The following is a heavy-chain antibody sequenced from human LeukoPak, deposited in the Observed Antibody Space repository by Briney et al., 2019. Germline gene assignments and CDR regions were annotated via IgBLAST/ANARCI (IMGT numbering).Heavy chain of an antibody. Sequence: GGSLRLSYAASGFTFSSYSMNWVRQAPGKGLEWVSYISRSSSSIYYADSVKGRFTVSRDNAKNSLYLQMNSLRAEDTAVYYCARVQVMDYYDSSGHPHSGGAFDIWGQGTMVTVSS. J-gene: IGHJ3*02. V-gene: IGHV3-48*01. CDR2: ISRSSSSI. D-gene: IGHD3-22*01. CDR1: GFTFSSYS. CDR3: ARVQVMDYYDSSGHPHSGGAFDI.